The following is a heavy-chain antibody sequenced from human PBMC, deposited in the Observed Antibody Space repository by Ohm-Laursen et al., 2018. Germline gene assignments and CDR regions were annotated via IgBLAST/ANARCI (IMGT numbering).Heavy chain of an antibody. J-gene: IGHJ5*02. V-gene: IGHV4-34*01. CDR2: INHSGST. Sequence: GTLSLTCAVYGGSFSNYYWSWIRQPPGKGLEWIGEINHSGSTNYNPSLKSRVTISVDTSKNQFSLKLSSVTAADTAVYYCARGLTVTTYNWFDPWGQGTLVTVSS. CDR3: ARGLTVTTYNWFDP. CDR1: GGSFSNYY. D-gene: IGHD4-17*01.